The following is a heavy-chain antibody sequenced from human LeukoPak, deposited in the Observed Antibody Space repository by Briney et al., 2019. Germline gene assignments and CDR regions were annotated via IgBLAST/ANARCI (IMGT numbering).Heavy chain of an antibody. CDR1: GYTFTGYY. Sequence: ASVKVSCKASGYTFTGYYMHWVRQAPGQGLEWMGWINPNSGGTNYAQKFQGRVTMTRDTSINTAYMELSRLRSDDTAVYYCARVMGTYCGGDCYSGFDYWGQGTLVTVSS. J-gene: IGHJ4*02. CDR2: INPNSGGT. CDR3: ARVMGTYCGGDCYSGFDY. D-gene: IGHD2-21*01. V-gene: IGHV1-2*02.